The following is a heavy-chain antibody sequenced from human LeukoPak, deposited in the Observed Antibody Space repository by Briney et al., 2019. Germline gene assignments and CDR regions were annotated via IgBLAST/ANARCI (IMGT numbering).Heavy chain of an antibody. CDR3: ATTLTTVVTPYFDY. V-gene: IGHV1-69*05. CDR1: GGTFSSYD. J-gene: IGHJ4*02. D-gene: IGHD4-23*01. CDR2: IIPIFGTA. Sequence: EASVKVSCKASGGTFSSYDISWVRQAPGQGLEWMGGIIPIFGTANYAQKFQGRVTITTDESTSTAYMELSSLRSEDTAVYYCATTLTTVVTPYFDYWGQGTLVTVSS.